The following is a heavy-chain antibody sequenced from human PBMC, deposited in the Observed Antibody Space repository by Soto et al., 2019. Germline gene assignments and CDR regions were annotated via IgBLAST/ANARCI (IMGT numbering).Heavy chain of an antibody. V-gene: IGHV2-5*02. CDR1: GLSLSTSGVG. Sequence: SGPTLVNPTQTLSLTCTLSGLSLSTSGVGVGWIRQPPGKALEWLALIYWDDEKRYSPSLKHRLTITQDTSKNEVVLTMTNMDPVDTATYYCAHLAQQGPSGIAAAGPFFDYWGQGTLVTVSS. J-gene: IGHJ4*02. CDR3: AHLAQQGPSGIAAAGPFFDY. D-gene: IGHD6-13*01. CDR2: IYWDDEK.